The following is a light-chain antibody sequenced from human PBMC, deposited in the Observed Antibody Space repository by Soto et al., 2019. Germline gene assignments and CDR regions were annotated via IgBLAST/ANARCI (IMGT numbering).Light chain of an antibody. Sequence: DIQMTQSPSTLSAPVGDRVSIACRASQSITSSLAWYQQKPGKAPKLLIYDASSLESGVPSRFSGSGSGTEFTLSINSLQPQDFATYYCQQYHRYSWTFGQGTKVEIK. CDR2: DAS. CDR3: QQYHRYSWT. CDR1: QSITSS. J-gene: IGKJ1*01. V-gene: IGKV1-5*01.